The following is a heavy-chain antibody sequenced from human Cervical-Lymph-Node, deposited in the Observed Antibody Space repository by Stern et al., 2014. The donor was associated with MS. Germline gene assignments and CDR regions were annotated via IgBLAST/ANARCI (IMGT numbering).Heavy chain of an antibody. CDR2: IYYSGST. D-gene: IGHD3-22*01. J-gene: IGHJ4*02. CDR1: GGSISSYY. Sequence: QVQLQESGPGLVKPSETLSLTCTVSGGSISSYYWSWIRQPPGKGLEWFGYIYYSGSTNYNPSLKSRVTISVDTSKNQFSLKLSSVTAADTAVYYCARGTYYYDSSGYYVFDYWGQGTLVTVSS. CDR3: ARGTYYYDSSGYYVFDY. V-gene: IGHV4-59*01.